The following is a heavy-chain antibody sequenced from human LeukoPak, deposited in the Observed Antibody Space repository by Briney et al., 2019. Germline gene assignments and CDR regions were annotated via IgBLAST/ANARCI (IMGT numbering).Heavy chain of an antibody. Sequence: GGSLRLSCAASGFTLSSYGMHWVRQAPGKGLEWVALVSYDESNKFYADSVKGRFTVSRDNSKNTLYLQMNSLRAEDTAVYYCVKYEAQAGTVYFDYWGQGTLVTVSS. J-gene: IGHJ4*02. V-gene: IGHV3-30*18. CDR1: GFTLSSYG. CDR3: VKYEAQAGTVYFDY. D-gene: IGHD6-19*01. CDR2: VSYDESNK.